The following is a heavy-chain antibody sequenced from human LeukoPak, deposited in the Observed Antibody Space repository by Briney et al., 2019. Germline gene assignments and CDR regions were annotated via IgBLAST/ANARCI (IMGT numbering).Heavy chain of an antibody. V-gene: IGHV4-39*01. Sequence: SETLSLTCTVTGGSISRRSDYWGWIRQPPGKGLERIGSIYYSGSTYYNPSFKSRVTISVDTSRNQFSLQLSYVTAADTAVYYCARNESVLGTTGLNDFFDDWGQGSLVTVSS. D-gene: IGHD1-26*01. CDR1: GGSISRRSDY. CDR2: IYYSGST. J-gene: IGHJ4*02. CDR3: ARNESVLGTTGLNDFFDD.